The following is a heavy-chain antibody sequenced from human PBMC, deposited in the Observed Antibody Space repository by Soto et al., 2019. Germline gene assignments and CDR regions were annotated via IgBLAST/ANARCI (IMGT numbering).Heavy chain of an antibody. D-gene: IGHD2-8*01. CDR2: IKSKTDGYDT. Sequence: GSLRLSCAASGFTFSNAWMNWVRQAPGKGLEWVGRIKSKTDGYDTSYADSVKGRFTISRDNSDNSLYPHMDSLRAEDTGRYFCAREIFAAAYAATSAFDLWGQGTLVTVSS. J-gene: IGHJ4*02. CDR3: AREIFAAAYAATSAFDL. CDR1: GFTFSNAW. V-gene: IGHV3-15*07.